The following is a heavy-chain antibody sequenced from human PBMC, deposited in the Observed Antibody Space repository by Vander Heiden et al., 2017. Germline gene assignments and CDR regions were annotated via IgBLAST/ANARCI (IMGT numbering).Heavy chain of an antibody. V-gene: IGHV2-26*01. J-gene: IGHJ4*02. CDR2: ILSNDEK. CDR1: GFSLSSSNIG. CDR3: ARISVGLFYDHDY. Sequence: QVTLKESGPVLVKPTETLTLTCSVPGFSLSSSNIGVSWIRPPPGKSLEWLAHILSNDEKSYSASLKSRLTISKDTSKSQVVLTMTNMDPVDTATYYCARISVGLFYDHDYWGQGTLVTVSS. D-gene: IGHD1-26*01.